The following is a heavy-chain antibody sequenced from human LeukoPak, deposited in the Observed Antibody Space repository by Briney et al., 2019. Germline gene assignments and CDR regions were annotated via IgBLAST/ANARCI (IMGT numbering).Heavy chain of an antibody. CDR3: ARESSVYYYDSSGYCAWDY. CDR2: ISAYNGNT. J-gene: IGHJ4*02. D-gene: IGHD3-22*01. V-gene: IGHV1-18*01. Sequence: GASVKVSCKASGYTFTSYGISWVRQAPGQGLEWMGWISAYNGNTNYAQKLQGRVTMTTGTSTSTAYMELRSLRSDDTAVYYCARESSVYYYDSSGYCAWDYWGQGTLVTVSS. CDR1: GYTFTSYG.